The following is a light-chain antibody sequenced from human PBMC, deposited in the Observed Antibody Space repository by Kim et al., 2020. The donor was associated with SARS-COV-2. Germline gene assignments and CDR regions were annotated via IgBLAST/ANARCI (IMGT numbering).Light chain of an antibody. Sequence: VSHGQGAMISCPGYKLGEKLVSWYQQKPGQSPELDSYKDKKRPSGIPERFSVSTAGNTATLTISGTQAVDEGDYYCQAWDSSVVFGGGTQLTVL. CDR1: KLGEKL. J-gene: IGLJ2*01. V-gene: IGLV3-1*01. CDR2: KDK. CDR3: QAWDSSVV.